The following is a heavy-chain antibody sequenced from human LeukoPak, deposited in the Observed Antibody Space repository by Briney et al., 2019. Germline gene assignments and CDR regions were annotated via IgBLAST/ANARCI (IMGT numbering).Heavy chain of an antibody. J-gene: IGHJ6*02. V-gene: IGHV3-9*01. CDR2: ISWNSGSI. CDR1: GFTFDDYA. CDR3: AKELYYYDSSGPPRGMLYYYGMDV. D-gene: IGHD3-22*01. Sequence: PGRSLRLSCAASGFTFDDYAMHWVRQAPGKGLEWVSGISWNSGSIGYADSVKGRFTISRDNAKNSLYLQMNSLRAEDTALYYCAKELYYYDSSGPPRGMLYYYGMDVWGQGTTVTVSS.